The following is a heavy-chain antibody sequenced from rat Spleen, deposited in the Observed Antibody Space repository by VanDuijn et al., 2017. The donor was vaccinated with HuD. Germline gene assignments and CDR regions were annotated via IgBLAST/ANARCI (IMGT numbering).Heavy chain of an antibody. J-gene: IGHJ2*01. CDR3: ARGPMHTAGNYFDY. V-gene: IGHV2S12*01. CDR2: ISSGGHT. D-gene: IGHD1-6*01. Sequence: QVQLKESGPXXVQPSQXXXLTXXXSGXXLSXXXVTXVRQPPXKGLXWVATISSGGHTYYNSVLKSRLDINRDTSKSQLFLKMNSLQTEDIATYYCARGPMHTAGNYFDYWGQGVMVTVSS. CDR1: GXXLSXXX.